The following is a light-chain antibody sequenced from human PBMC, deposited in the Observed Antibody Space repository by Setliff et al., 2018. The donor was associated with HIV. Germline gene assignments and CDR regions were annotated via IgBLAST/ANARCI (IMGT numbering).Light chain of an antibody. CDR2: DVT. CDR1: SNDIGSYNF. CDR3: SSYTTSSTYV. J-gene: IGLJ1*01. Sequence: QSVLTQPASVSGSPGQSITISCTGTSNDIGSYNFVSWYQQHPGKAPKLMIFDVTRRPSGVSDRFSGSKSGHTASLTISGLQAEDEADYYCSSYTTSSTYVFGTGTKVTVL. V-gene: IGLV2-14*03.